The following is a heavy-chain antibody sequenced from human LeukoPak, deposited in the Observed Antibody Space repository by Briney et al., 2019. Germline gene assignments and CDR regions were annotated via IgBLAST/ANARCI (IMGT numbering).Heavy chain of an antibody. J-gene: IGHJ6*02. CDR3: ARDGAYYYYGMDV. CDR2: IYYSGST. CDR1: GGSISSYY. V-gene: IGHV4-59*01. D-gene: IGHD3-10*01. Sequence: SETLSLTCTVSGGSISSYYWSWIRQPPGKGLGWIGYIYYSGSTNYNPSLKSRVTISVDTSKNQFSLKLSSVTAADTAVYYCARDGAYYYYGMDVWGQGTTVTVSS.